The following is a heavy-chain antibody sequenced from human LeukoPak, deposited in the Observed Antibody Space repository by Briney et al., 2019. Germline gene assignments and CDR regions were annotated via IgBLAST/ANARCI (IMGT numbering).Heavy chain of an antibody. CDR2: INPNSGGT. Sequence: ASVKVSCKASGYTFTGYYMHWVRQAPGQGPEWMGWINPNSGGTNYAQKFQGRVTMTRDTSISTAYMELSRLRSDDTAVYYCARDFAILGDGNDDWFDPWGQGTLVTVSS. CDR1: GYTFTGYY. V-gene: IGHV1-2*02. J-gene: IGHJ5*02. D-gene: IGHD2-15*01. CDR3: ARDFAILGDGNDDWFDP.